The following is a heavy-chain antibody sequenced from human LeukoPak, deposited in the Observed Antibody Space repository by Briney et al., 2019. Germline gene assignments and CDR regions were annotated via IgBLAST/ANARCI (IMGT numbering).Heavy chain of an antibody. V-gene: IGHV3-30*18. D-gene: IGHD4-17*01. CDR3: AKEVYGDHPIDY. Sequence: PGRSLRLFCAASGFTFSTYGMHWVRQAPGKGLEWVAVISYDGSNKYYADSVKGRFTISRDDFKNTLYLQMNSLRADDTAVYYCAKEVYGDHPIDYWGQGTLVTVSS. CDR1: GFTFSTYG. J-gene: IGHJ4*02. CDR2: ISYDGSNK.